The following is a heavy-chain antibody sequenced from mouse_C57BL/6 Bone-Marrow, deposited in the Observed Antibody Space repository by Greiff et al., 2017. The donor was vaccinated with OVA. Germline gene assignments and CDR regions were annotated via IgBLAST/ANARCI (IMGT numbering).Heavy chain of an antibody. CDR1: GFNIKDYY. V-gene: IGHV14-1*01. CDR2: IDPEDGDT. D-gene: IGHD2-5*01. J-gene: IGHJ3*01. CDR3: TSPYYSNYTAWFAY. Sequence: EVQLQQSGAELVRPGASVKLSCTASGFNIKDYYMHWVKQRPEQGLEWIGRIDPEDGDTEYAPKFPGKATMTADTSSNTAYLPLSSLTSEDTAVYYCTSPYYSNYTAWFAYWGQGTLVTVSA.